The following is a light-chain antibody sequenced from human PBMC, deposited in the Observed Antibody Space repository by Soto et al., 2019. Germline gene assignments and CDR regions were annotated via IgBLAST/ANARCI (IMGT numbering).Light chain of an antibody. CDR1: SSDVGAYNS. Sequence: QSVLTQPASVSGSPGQSITISCTGTSSDVGAYNSVSWYQQHPDKAPKLIIFSVTSRTSGLSDRFSGSKSDNTASLTISGLRTEDEGDYYCSSATSSSTYLFGTGTKLTVL. CDR3: SSATSSSTYL. V-gene: IGLV2-14*03. J-gene: IGLJ1*01. CDR2: SVT.